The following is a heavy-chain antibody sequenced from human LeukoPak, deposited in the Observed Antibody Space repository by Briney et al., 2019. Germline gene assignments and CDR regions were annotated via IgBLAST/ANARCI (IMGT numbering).Heavy chain of an antibody. D-gene: IGHD1-26*01. J-gene: IGHJ4*02. CDR2: IRYDGSNK. CDR3: AKDWSSGSYYGTNHFDY. CDR1: GFTFSSYG. V-gene: IGHV3-30*02. Sequence: PGGSLRLSCAASGFTFSSYGMHWVRQAPGKGLEWVAFIRYDGSNKYYADSVKGRFTISRDNSKNTLYLQMNSLRAEDTAVYYCAKDWSSGSYYGTNHFDYWGQGTLVTVSS.